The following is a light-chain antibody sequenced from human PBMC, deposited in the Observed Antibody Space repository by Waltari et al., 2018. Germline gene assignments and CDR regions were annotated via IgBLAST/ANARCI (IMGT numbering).Light chain of an antibody. Sequence: QPVLTQPPSATGSPGQSVTMSCPGTNSPVAVSNHIFWYQQHPGKVPKLLIYEVTKRPSGVPDRFSGSKSGNTASLTVSGLQADDEADYYCSSYAHNNHFVFGTGTKVTVL. CDR3: SSYAHNNHFV. CDR1: NSPVAVSNH. V-gene: IGLV2-8*01. J-gene: IGLJ1*01. CDR2: EVT.